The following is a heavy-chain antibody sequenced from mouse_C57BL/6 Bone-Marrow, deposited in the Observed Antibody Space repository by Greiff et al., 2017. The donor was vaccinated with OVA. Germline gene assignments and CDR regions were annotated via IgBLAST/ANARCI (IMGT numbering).Heavy chain of an antibody. Sequence: QVQLQQSGAELVRPGASVKLSCKASGYTFTDYYINWVKQRPGQGLEWIARIYPGSGNTYYNEKFKGKATLTAEKSSSTAYMQLSSLTSEDSAVYFCARSPYYGSSYRFAYWGQGTLVTVSA. V-gene: IGHV1-76*01. J-gene: IGHJ3*01. CDR1: GYTFTDYY. D-gene: IGHD1-1*01. CDR2: IYPGSGNT. CDR3: ARSPYYGSSYRFAY.